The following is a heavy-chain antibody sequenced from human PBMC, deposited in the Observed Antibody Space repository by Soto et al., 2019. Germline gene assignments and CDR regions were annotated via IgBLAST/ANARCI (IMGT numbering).Heavy chain of an antibody. V-gene: IGHV4-59*08. CDR2: VYYSGGS. CDR3: ARHSSSWPIFDY. J-gene: IGHJ4*02. CDR1: GGSIGNSY. D-gene: IGHD6-13*01. Sequence: QVQLQESGPGLVKPSETLSLTCTVSGGSIGNSYWSWIRQSPGKGLEWIGYVYYSGGSNYNPSLKRRVSISVDTSKNQFSLKLSSVTAADTAVYYCARHSSSWPIFDYWGQGTLVIVSS.